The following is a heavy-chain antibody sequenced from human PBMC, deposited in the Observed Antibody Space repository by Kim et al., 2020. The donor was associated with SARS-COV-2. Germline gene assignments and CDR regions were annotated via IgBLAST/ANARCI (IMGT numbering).Heavy chain of an antibody. CDR2: IYPGDSDT. CDR3: ARAYSGYHQGYYFDY. V-gene: IGHV5-51*01. CDR1: GYSFTSYW. Sequence: GASLKISCKGSGYSFTSYWIGWVRQMPGKGLEWMRIIYPGDSDTRYSPSFQGQVTISADKSISTAYLQWSSLKASDTAMYYCARAYSGYHQGYYFDYWGQGTLVTVSS. J-gene: IGHJ4*02. D-gene: IGHD5-12*01.